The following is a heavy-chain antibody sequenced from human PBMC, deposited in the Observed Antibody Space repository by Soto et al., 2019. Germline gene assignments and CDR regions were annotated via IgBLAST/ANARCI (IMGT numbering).Heavy chain of an antibody. V-gene: IGHV4-30-4*01. CDR1: GGSISSGDYY. D-gene: IGHD3-22*01. Sequence: PSETLSLTCTVSGGSISSGDYYWSWIRQPPGKGLEWIGYIYYSGSTYYNPSLKSRVTISVDTSKNQFSLKVSSVTAADTAMYYCARANYFESSGPFDYWGPGTLVTVSS. J-gene: IGHJ4*02. CDR3: ARANYFESSGPFDY. CDR2: IYYSGST.